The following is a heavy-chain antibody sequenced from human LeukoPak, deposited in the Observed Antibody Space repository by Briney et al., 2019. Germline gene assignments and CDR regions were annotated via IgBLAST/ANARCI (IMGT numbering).Heavy chain of an antibody. J-gene: IGHJ4*02. CDR2: IYYSGST. V-gene: IGHV4-39*01. CDR3: ARLVFWLLGGGYYFDY. Sequence: SETLSLTCTVSGGSISSSSYYWGWIRQPPGKGLEWIGSIYYSGSTYYNPSLKSRVTISVDTSKNQFSLKLSSVTAADTAVYYCARLVFWLLGGGYYFDYWGQGTLVTVSS. CDR1: GGSISSSSYY. D-gene: IGHD3-22*01.